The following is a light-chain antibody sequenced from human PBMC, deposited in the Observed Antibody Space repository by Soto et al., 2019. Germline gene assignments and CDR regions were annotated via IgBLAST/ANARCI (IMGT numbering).Light chain of an antibody. Sequence: EIVLTQSPGTLSLSPGERATLSCRASQSVSSSYLTWYQQKPGQAPRVLVYGSSRRATGIPDWFSGSGSGTDFTLTISRLEPEDFAVYYCQQYGRSPGYTFGQGTKLEIK. J-gene: IGKJ2*01. CDR3: QQYGRSPGYT. CDR2: GSS. CDR1: QSVSSSY. V-gene: IGKV3-20*01.